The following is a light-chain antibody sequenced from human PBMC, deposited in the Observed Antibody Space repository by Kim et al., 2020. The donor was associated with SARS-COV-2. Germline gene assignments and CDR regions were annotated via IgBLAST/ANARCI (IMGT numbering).Light chain of an antibody. CDR2: DNN. CDR1: SSNIGNNY. J-gene: IGLJ3*02. V-gene: IGLV1-51*01. Sequence: QSVLTQPPSVSAAPGQKVSIPCSGGSSNIGNNYASWYQQFPGTAPKLLIYDNNKRPSGIPDRFSGSKSGTSATLGITGLQTGDEADYYCGTWDSSLSAVVFGGGTQLTVL. CDR3: GTWDSSLSAVV.